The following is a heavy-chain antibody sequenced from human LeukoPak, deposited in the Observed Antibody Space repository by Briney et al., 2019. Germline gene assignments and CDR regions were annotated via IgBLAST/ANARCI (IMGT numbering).Heavy chain of an antibody. J-gene: IGHJ4*02. CDR1: GFTFSSYS. CDR2: IVSIGSTI. Sequence: GGSLRLSCAASGFTFSSYSMNWVRQAPGKGLEWVSYIVSIGSTIYYADSVKGRFTISRDNAKNSLYLQMNSLRDEDTAVYYCARGPLGWSDYWGQGTLVTVTS. CDR3: ARGPLGWSDY. D-gene: IGHD1-26*01. V-gene: IGHV3-48*02.